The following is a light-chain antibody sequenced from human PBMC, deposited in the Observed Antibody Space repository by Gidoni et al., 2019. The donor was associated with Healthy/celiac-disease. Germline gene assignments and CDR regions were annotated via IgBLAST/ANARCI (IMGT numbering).Light chain of an antibody. CDR2: AAS. CDR3: QQANSFPLT. V-gene: IGKV1-12*01. Sequence: DIQMTQSPSSVSASVGDRVTITCRASQGISSWLALYQQKPGKAPKLLIYAASSLQSGVPPRFSGSGSGTDFTLTISSLQPEDFATYYCQQANSFPLTFGGGTKVEIK. J-gene: IGKJ4*01. CDR1: QGISSW.